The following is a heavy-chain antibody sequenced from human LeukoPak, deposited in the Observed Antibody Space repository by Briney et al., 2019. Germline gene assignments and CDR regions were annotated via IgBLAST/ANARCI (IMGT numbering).Heavy chain of an antibody. Sequence: GASVKVSCKASGYTFTKYAMNWVRQAPGQGLEWMGWIDPTTGNPTYAQGFTGRFVFSLDTSVTTAYLQISSLEAEDTAVYYCARDIIFGVRGHVAFDPWGQGTLVTVSS. D-gene: IGHD3-3*01. CDR3: ARDIIFGVRGHVAFDP. CDR2: IDPTTGNP. V-gene: IGHV7-4-1*02. J-gene: IGHJ5*02. CDR1: GYTFTKYA.